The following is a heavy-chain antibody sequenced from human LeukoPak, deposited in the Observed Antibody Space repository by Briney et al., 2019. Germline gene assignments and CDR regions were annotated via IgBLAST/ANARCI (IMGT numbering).Heavy chain of an antibody. D-gene: IGHD4-17*01. CDR1: GGSISSGGYS. J-gene: IGHJ4*02. CDR3: AREYGDFDY. V-gene: IGHV4-61*02. CDR2: INTRGNT. Sequence: PSETLSLTCAVSGGSISSGGYSWSWIRQPAGKGLQWIGRINTRGNTNYNPSLKSRVTMSVDTSKNQFSLKLHSLTAADTAVYYCAREYGDFDYWGRGTLVTVSS.